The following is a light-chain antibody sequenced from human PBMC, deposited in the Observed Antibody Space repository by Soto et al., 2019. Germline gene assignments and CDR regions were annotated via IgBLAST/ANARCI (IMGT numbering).Light chain of an antibody. J-gene: IGLJ1*01. CDR3: STYTSSSTLV. CDR1: SSDVGGYNY. CDR2: EVS. Sequence: QSVLTQPASVSGSPGQSITISCTGTSSDVGGYNYVSWYQQHPGKAPKLMIYEVSNRPSGVSNRFSGSKSGNTASLTISGLQAEDEADYDCSTYTSSSTLVCGSGTKVTVL. V-gene: IGLV2-14*01.